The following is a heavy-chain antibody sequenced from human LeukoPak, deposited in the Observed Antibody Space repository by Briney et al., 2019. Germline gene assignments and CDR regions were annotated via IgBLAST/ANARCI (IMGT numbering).Heavy chain of an antibody. V-gene: IGHV1-18*01. CDR1: GGTFSSYA. CDR2: ISAYNGNT. Sequence: GSSVKVSCKASGGTFSSYAISWVRQAPGQGLEWMGWISAYNGNTNYAQKLQGRVTMTTDTSTSTAYMELRSLRSDDTAVYYCAREVDYYDSSGSLFDYWGQGTLVTVSS. J-gene: IGHJ4*02. D-gene: IGHD3-22*01. CDR3: AREVDYYDSSGSLFDY.